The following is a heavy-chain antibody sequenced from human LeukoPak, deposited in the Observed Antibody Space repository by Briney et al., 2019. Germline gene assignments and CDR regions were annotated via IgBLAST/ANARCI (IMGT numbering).Heavy chain of an antibody. CDR3: AKHQVRSHDY. Sequence: PGGSLRLSCVASGFTFSNYDMSWVRQAPGKGLEWVSAITGSGDTTFYADSVEGRLTISRDNSKSTVLLQLSSLRAEDTAVYYCAKHQVRSHDYWGQGTLVTVSS. D-gene: IGHD3-3*01. J-gene: IGHJ4*02. V-gene: IGHV3-23*01. CDR1: GFTFSNYD. CDR2: ITGSGDTT.